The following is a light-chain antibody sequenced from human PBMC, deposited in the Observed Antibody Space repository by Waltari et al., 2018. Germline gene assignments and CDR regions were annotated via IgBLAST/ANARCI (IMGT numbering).Light chain of an antibody. CDR2: VDSDGSH. CDR3: QTGGHGTWV. CDR1: SRHSNNV. J-gene: IGLJ3*02. V-gene: IGLV4-69*01. Sequence: QLVLTQSPSASASLGASVKLTCILSSRHSNNVIAWHHQQPEKGPRYLMKVDSDGSHSKGDEIPDRFSGSSSGAERYLTIASLQSEDEADYYCQTGGHGTWVFGGGTKLTVL.